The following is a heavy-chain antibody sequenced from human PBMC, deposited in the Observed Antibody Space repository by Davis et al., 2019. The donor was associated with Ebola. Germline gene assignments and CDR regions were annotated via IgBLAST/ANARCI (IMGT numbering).Heavy chain of an antibody. J-gene: IGHJ4*02. Sequence: PGGSLRLSCAVSGGSISSSHWWRWVRQPPGKGLEWVGEIYHSGSTNYNPSLKSRVTISVATSKNQFSLKLSSVTAADTAVYYCARATMMVRAGLHFDYWGQGTLVTVSS. CDR2: IYHSGST. CDR1: GGSISSSHW. D-gene: IGHD3-22*01. V-gene: IGHV4-4*02. CDR3: ARATMMVRAGLHFDY.